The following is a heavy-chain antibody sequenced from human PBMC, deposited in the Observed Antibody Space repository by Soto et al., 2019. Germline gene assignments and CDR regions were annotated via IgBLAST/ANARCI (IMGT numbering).Heavy chain of an antibody. CDR1: GFTFSSYG. Sequence: QAQLVESGGGVVQPGRSLRLSCAASGFTFSSYGMHWVRQAPGTGLEWVAVISYDGGLQHYADSVKGRFNISRETSKNMVLLQMNSLRAEDTAVYYCVSDRGYGHASVPYSWGQGTLVSVSS. V-gene: IGHV3-30*03. D-gene: IGHD5-12*01. CDR3: VSDRGYGHASVPYS. CDR2: ISYDGGLQ. J-gene: IGHJ4*02.